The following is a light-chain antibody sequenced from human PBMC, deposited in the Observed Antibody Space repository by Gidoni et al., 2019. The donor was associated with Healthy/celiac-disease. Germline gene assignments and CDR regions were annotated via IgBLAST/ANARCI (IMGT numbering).Light chain of an antibody. V-gene: IGKV3-20*01. CDR1: QSVSSSY. CDR2: GAS. CDR3: QQYGSSPPIT. Sequence: VLTQSPVTLSLSPGERATLSCRASQSVSSSYLAWYQQKPGQAPRLLIYGASSRATGIPDRFSGSGSGTDFTLTISRLEPEDFAVYYCQQYGSSPPITFGQGTRLEIK. J-gene: IGKJ5*01.